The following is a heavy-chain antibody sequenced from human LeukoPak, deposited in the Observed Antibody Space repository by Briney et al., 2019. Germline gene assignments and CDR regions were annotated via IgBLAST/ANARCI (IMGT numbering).Heavy chain of an antibody. J-gene: IGHJ5*02. CDR2: ISYDGNSE. V-gene: IGHV3-30*18. D-gene: IGHD2-2*01. Sequence: PGGSLRLSCAASGFTFSDYGMHWVRQAPGKGLEWVAVISYDGNSEYYADSVKGRFSISRDNSKDTLYLQMNSLRPEDTAVYYWAKRRITSCYDPWGQGTLVTVSS. CDR3: AKRRITSCYDP. CDR1: GFTFSDYG.